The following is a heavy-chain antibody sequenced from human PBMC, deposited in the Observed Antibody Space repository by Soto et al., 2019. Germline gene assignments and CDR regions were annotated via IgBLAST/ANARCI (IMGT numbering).Heavy chain of an antibody. CDR2: ISTSNIV. CDR1: EYAFSDYS. D-gene: IGHD2-2*01. CDR3: AREGLYDYFEY. J-gene: IGHJ4*02. Sequence: GGSLGLSCAAYEYAFSDYSMSWVRQAPGKGLEWVSHISTSNIVQYADSVKGRFTISRDNAKNSLYLQMNSLRDEDTAVYYCAREGLYDYFEYWGLGTLVSVSS. V-gene: IGHV3-48*02.